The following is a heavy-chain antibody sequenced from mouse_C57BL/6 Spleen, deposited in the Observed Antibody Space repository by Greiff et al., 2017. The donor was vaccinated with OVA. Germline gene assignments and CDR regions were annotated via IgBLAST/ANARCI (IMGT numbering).Heavy chain of an antibody. D-gene: IGHD1-1*01. V-gene: IGHV1-66*01. J-gene: IGHJ2*01. CDR3: ASPIYYYGSSFDY. Sequence: VQLQQSGPELVKPGASVKISCKASGYSFTSYYIHWVKQRPGQGLEWIGWIYPGSGNTKYNEKFKGKATLTADTSSSTAYMQLSSLTSEDSAVYYCASPIYYYGSSFDYWGQGTTLTVSS. CDR2: IYPGSGNT. CDR1: GYSFTSYY.